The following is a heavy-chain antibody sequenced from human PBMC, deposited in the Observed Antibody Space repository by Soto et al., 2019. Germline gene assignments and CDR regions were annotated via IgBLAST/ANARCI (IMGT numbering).Heavy chain of an antibody. D-gene: IGHD3-22*01. Sequence: QVQLVESGGGVVQPGRSLRLSCAASGFTFSTYGMHWVRQAPGKGLEWVAVISYDGSNKYYADSVKGRFTISRDNSKNTLYLQMNSLRAEDTAVYYCAKDARGGYDSSGTAFDIWGQGTMVTVSS. CDR3: AKDARGGYDSSGTAFDI. CDR1: GFTFSTYG. CDR2: ISYDGSNK. V-gene: IGHV3-30*18. J-gene: IGHJ3*02.